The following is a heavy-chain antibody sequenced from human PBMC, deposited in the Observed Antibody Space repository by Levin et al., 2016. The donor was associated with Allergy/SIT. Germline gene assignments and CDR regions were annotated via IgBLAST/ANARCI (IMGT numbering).Heavy chain of an antibody. CDR1: GGSISSYY. V-gene: IGHV4-4*07. D-gene: IGHD3-22*01. CDR2: IYTSGST. Sequence: SETLSLTCTVSGGSISSYYWSWIRQPAGKGLEWIGRIYTSGSTNYNPSLKSRVTMSVDTSKNQFSLKLSSVTAADTAVYYCARDLYGYYDSSGWYYFDYWGQGTLVTVSS. CDR3: ARDLYGYYDSSGWYYFDY. J-gene: IGHJ4*02.